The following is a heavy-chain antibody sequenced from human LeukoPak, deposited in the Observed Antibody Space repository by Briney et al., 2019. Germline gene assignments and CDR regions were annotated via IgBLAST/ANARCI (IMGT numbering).Heavy chain of an antibody. J-gene: IGHJ2*01. CDR2: IYYSGST. V-gene: IGHV4-30-4*08. CDR1: GGSFSGGDYY. D-gene: IGHD2-2*01. Sequence: PSQTLSLTCTVSGGSFSGGDYYWSWIRQPPGKGLEWIGYIYYSGSTYYDPSLKSRVTISVDTSKNQFSLKLTSVTAADTAVYYCARYYCTTTSCCFDLWGRGTLVTVSS. CDR3: ARYYCTTTSCCFDL.